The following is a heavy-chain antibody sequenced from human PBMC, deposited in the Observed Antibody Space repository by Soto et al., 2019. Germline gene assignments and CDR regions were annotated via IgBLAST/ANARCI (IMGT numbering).Heavy chain of an antibody. J-gene: IGHJ4*02. CDR1: GFTFSSYA. Sequence: GGSLRLSCAASGFTFSSYAMSWVRQAPGKGLEWVSAISGSGGSTYYADSVKGRFTISRDNSKNTLYLQMNSLRAEDTAVYYCARSWQHSSYYFDYCGQGPLATVPS. CDR3: ARSWQHSSYYFDY. V-gene: IGHV3-23*01. D-gene: IGHD2-2*01. CDR2: ISGSGGST.